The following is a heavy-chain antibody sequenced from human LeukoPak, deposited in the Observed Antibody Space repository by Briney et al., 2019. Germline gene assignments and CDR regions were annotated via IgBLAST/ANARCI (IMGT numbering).Heavy chain of an antibody. Sequence: SETLSLTCAVYGGSFSGYYWSWIRQPPGKGLEWIGEINHSGSTNYNPSLKSRVTISVDTSKNQFSLKVSSVTAADTAVYYCARHQALADYFDYWGQGTLVTVSS. V-gene: IGHV4-34*01. D-gene: IGHD2-2*01. J-gene: IGHJ4*02. CDR1: GGSFSGYY. CDR2: INHSGST. CDR3: ARHQALADYFDY.